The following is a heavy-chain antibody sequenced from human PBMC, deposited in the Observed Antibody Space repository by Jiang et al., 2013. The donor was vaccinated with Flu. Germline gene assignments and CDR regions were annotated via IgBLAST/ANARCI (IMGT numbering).Heavy chain of an antibody. D-gene: IGHD1-26*01. CDR2: TYCRWSKWYY. Sequence: QTLSLTCVISGDSVSSNSAAWNWIRQSPSRGLEWLGRTYCRWSKWYYDYAVSVKSRITINPDTSKNQFSLQLNSVTPEDTAVYYCARGEHGTKVSLFGYWAQGTLVTV. CDR3: ARGEHGTKVSLFGY. V-gene: IGHV6-1*01. J-gene: IGHJ4*02. CDR1: GDSVSSNSAA.